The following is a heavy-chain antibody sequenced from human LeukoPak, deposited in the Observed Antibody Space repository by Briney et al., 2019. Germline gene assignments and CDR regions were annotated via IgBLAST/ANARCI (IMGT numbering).Heavy chain of an antibody. D-gene: IGHD5-18*01. Sequence: SETLSLTCAVYGGSFSGYYWSWIRQPPGKGLEWIGEINHSGSTNYNPSLKSRVTISVDMSKNQFSLKLSSVTAADTAVYYCASLVLGYSYGSLFDYWGQGTLVTVSS. J-gene: IGHJ4*02. V-gene: IGHV4-34*01. CDR2: INHSGST. CDR1: GGSFSGYY. CDR3: ASLVLGYSYGSLFDY.